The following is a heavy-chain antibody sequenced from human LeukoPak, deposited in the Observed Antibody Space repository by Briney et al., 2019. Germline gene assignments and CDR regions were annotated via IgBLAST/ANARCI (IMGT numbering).Heavy chain of an antibody. Sequence: PGRSLSLSCAASGFPFSSYGMHWVRQAPGKGLEWVAVIWYDGSNKYYADSVKGRFTISRDNSKNTLYLQMNSLRAEDTAVYYCARDINCGGDCHLIYYWGQGTLVTVSS. D-gene: IGHD2-21*02. CDR1: GFPFSSYG. J-gene: IGHJ4*02. V-gene: IGHV3-33*01. CDR2: IWYDGSNK. CDR3: ARDINCGGDCHLIYY.